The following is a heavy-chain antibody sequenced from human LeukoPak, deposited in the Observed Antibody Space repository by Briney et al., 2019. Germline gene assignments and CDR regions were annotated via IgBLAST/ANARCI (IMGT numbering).Heavy chain of an antibody. D-gene: IGHD2-15*01. J-gene: IGHJ4*02. CDR3: ARLSVGAAHYFDY. CDR2: IYYSGST. V-gene: IGHV4-38-2*02. Sequence: PSETLSLTCTVSGYSISSGYYWGWIRQPPGKGLEWIGSIYYSGSTYYNPSLKSRVTISVDTSKNQFSLKLSSVTAADTAVYYCARLSVGAAHYFDYWGQGTLVTVSS. CDR1: GYSISSGYY.